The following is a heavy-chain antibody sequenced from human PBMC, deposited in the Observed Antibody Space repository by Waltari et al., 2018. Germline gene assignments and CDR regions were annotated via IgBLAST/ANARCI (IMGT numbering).Heavy chain of an antibody. Sequence: EVQLLESGGALVQPGGSLILSCAASGFSFPSYSMYWVRRAPGKGLEWVSGISGSGFTTYYADSVKGRFTISRDNSQNTLFLQMNSLGAEDTALYYCAKRGPRELLRLSWIPYFDFWGLGTLVTVSS. D-gene: IGHD1-26*01. CDR1: GFSFPSYS. J-gene: IGHJ4*02. V-gene: IGHV3-23*01. CDR2: ISGSGFTT. CDR3: AKRGPRELLRLSWIPYFDF.